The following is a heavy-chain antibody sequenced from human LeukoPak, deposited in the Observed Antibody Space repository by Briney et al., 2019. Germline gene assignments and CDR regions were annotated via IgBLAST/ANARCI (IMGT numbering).Heavy chain of an antibody. CDR3: ARVIAAAGKWGYYYYYYMDV. CDR1: GGSISSYY. J-gene: IGHJ6*03. CDR2: IYYSGST. V-gene: IGHV4-59*01. Sequence: SETLSLTCTVSGGSISSYYWSWIWQPPGKGLEWIGYIYYSGSTNYNPSLKSRVTISVDTSKNQFSLKLSSVTAADTAVYYCARVIAAAGKWGYYYYYYMDVWGKGTTVTVSS. D-gene: IGHD6-13*01.